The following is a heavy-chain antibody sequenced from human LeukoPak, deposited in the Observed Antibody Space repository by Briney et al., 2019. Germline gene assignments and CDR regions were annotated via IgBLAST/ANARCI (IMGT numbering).Heavy chain of an antibody. CDR2: IYHSGST. V-gene: IGHV4-34*01. Sequence: SETLSLTCAVYGGSFSGYYWSWIRQPPGKGLEWIGEIYHSGSTNYNPSLESRVTVSVDKSKNQFSLKLSSVTAADTAVYYCARGGYYYDSSGYDWGQGTLVTVSS. CDR3: ARGGYYYDSSGYD. J-gene: IGHJ4*02. D-gene: IGHD3-22*01. CDR1: GGSFSGYY.